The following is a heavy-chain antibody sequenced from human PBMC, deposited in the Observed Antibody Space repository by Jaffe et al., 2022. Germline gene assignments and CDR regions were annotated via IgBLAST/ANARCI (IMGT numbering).Heavy chain of an antibody. CDR3: ARGPYCSGGSCYPYYYYYMDV. V-gene: IGHV4-34*01. CDR2: INHSGST. D-gene: IGHD2-15*01. CDR1: GGSFSGYY. Sequence: QVQLQQWGAGLLKPSETLSLTCAVYGGSFSGYYWSWIRQPPGKGLEWIGEINHSGSTNYNPSLKSRVTISVDTSKNQFSLKLSSVTAADTAVYYCARGPYCSGGSCYPYYYYYMDVWGKGTTVTVSS. J-gene: IGHJ6*03.